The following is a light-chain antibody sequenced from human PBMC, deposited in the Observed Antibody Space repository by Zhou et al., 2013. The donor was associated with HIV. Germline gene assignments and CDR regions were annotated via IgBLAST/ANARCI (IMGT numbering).Light chain of an antibody. J-gene: IGKJ1*01. V-gene: IGKV1-39*01. CDR3: QQSYGSPWT. CDR2: AAS. CDR1: QSISSY. Sequence: DIQMTQSPSPLSASVGDRVTITCRASQSISSYLNWYQQKPGKAPKLLIYAASSLQSEVPSRFSGSGSGTDFTLTISSLQPEDFASYYCQQSYGSPWTFGQGTKVEFK.